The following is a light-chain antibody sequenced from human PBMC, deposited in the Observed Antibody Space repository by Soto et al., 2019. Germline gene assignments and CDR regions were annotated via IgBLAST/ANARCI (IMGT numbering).Light chain of an antibody. CDR3: QESFFTLGT. CDR1: QYIGDF. J-gene: IGKJ1*01. Sequence: DIQMTQSPSSLSASVGDRVTITCQASQYIGDFLNWYQQTPGKAPKLLIFGASNLHIGVPSRFSGSGSGTEFTLTINNLQREDFATYYCQESFFTLGTFGRGTKVDIK. CDR2: GAS. V-gene: IGKV1-39*01.